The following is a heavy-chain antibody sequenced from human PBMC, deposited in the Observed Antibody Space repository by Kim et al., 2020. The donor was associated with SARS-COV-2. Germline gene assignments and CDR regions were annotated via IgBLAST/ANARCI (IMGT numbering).Heavy chain of an antibody. CDR1: GFTFSNAW. J-gene: IGHJ4*02. Sequence: GGSLRLSCAASGFTFSNAWMSWVRQAPGKGLEWVGRIKSKTDGGTTYYAAPVKGRFTISRDDSKNTLYLQMNSLKTEDTAVYYCTTDQHSYGYGTTYWGQGTLVTVSS. CDR3: TTDQHSYGYGTTY. D-gene: IGHD5-18*01. V-gene: IGHV3-15*01. CDR2: IKSKTDGGTT.